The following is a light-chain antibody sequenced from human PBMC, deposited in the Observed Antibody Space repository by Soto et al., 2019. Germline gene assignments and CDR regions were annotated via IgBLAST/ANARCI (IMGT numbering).Light chain of an antibody. V-gene: IGKV3-20*01. CDR2: GAS. Sequence: IVLTQSPGTLSLSPGERATLSCRASQSVSSAYLAWYQQKPGQAPRLLIYGASSRATGTPDRFSGSGSGTDFSLTISRLEPEDFAVYYCQYYGSSPTFGGGAKVDIK. CDR3: QYYGSSPT. J-gene: IGKJ4*01. CDR1: QSVSSAY.